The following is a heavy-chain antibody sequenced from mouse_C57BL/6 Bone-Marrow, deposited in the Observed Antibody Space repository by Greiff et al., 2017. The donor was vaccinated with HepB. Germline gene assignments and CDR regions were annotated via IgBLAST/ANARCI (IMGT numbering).Heavy chain of an antibody. J-gene: IGHJ4*01. D-gene: IGHD1-1*01. CDR3: ARVFITTAYYAMDY. CDR1: GYTFTDYY. V-gene: IGHV1-19*01. Sequence: EVQLQQSGPVLVKPGASVKMSCKASGYTFTDYYMNWVKQSHGKSLEWIGVINPYNGGTSYNQKFKGKATLTVDKSSSTAYMELNSLTSEDSAVYYCARVFITTAYYAMDYWGQGTSVTVSS. CDR2: INPYNGGT.